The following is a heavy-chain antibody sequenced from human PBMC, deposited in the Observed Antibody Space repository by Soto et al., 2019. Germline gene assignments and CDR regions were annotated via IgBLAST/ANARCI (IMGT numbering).Heavy chain of an antibody. Sequence: GGSLRLSCAASGFTFKSYAMNWVRQAPGKGLEWVASTPGSGGSSYYADSVKGRFTISRDNSKNTLYLDLNSLKAEDTAMYYCARWGSTGWFYFDFWGQGTQVTVSS. J-gene: IGHJ4*02. CDR1: GFTFKSYA. V-gene: IGHV3-23*01. CDR2: TPGSGGSS. CDR3: ARWGSTGWFYFDF. D-gene: IGHD6-19*01.